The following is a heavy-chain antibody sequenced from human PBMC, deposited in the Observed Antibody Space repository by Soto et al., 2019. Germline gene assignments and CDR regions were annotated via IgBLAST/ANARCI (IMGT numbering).Heavy chain of an antibody. CDR3: ARELLFYCGDGFSWDDAVDN. CDR1: GGSLSSSAYS. CDR2: IYPRGST. D-gene: IGHD2-21*01. J-gene: IGHJ3*02. V-gene: IGHV4-30-2*01. Sequence: LSLTCAVSGGSLSSSAYSWSWIRQPPGQGPEWIGLIYPRGSTYYNPSIKSRVTMSLDRPKNQFSLKLSSVTAADSDMYYCARELLFYCGDGFSWDDAVDNWGQGTMVTVSS.